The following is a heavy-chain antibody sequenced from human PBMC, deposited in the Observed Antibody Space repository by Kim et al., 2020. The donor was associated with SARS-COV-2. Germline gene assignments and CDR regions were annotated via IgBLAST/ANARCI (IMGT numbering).Heavy chain of an antibody. V-gene: IGHV4-34*01. J-gene: IGHJ4*02. D-gene: IGHD3-16*01. CDR3: ARGGDYSDY. Sequence: GGTNVNPSLKSRVTLSVDTSKNQFSLKLSSVTAADTAVYYCARGGDYSDYWGQGTLVTVSS. CDR2: GGT.